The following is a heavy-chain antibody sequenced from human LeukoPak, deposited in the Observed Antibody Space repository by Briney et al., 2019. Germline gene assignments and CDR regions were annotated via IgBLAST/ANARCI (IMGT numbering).Heavy chain of an antibody. J-gene: IGHJ4*02. Sequence: GSPRLSCAASGFTFSSYAMSWVRQAPGKGLEWVSAISGSGGSTYYADSVKGRFTISRDNSKNTLYLQMNSLRAEDTAVYYCAKGQWELEYYFDYWGQGTLVTVSS. CDR3: AKGQWELEYYFDY. CDR2: ISGSGGST. CDR1: GFTFSSYA. D-gene: IGHD1-26*01. V-gene: IGHV3-23*01.